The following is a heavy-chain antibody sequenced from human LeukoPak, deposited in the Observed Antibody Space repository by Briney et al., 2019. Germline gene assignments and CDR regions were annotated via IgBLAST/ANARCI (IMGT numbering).Heavy chain of an antibody. V-gene: IGHV4-30-4*01. CDR2: IYDSGST. D-gene: IGHD6-19*01. Sequence: SETLSLTCTVSGXSISSGGYHWNWIRQRPGKGLEWIGYIYDSGSTYYSPSLKSRLTISVDTSKNQFSLKLSSVTAADTAVYYCARHDSSAWYGGVDHWGQGTLVTVSS. CDR1: GXSISSGGYH. CDR3: ARHDSSAWYGGVDH. J-gene: IGHJ4*02.